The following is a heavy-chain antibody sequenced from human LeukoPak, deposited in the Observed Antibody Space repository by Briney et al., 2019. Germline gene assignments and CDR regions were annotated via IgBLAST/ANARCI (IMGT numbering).Heavy chain of an antibody. CDR3: ARGATPGSGSRNWFDP. Sequence: SETLSLTCADNGGSFRGYYWSWIRQPPGKGLEWIGEINHSGSTNYNPSLKSRVTISVDTSKNQFSLKLSSVTAADTAVYYCARGATPGSGSRNWFDPWGQGTLVTVSS. J-gene: IGHJ5*02. D-gene: IGHD3-10*01. CDR1: GGSFRGYY. CDR2: INHSGST. V-gene: IGHV4-34*01.